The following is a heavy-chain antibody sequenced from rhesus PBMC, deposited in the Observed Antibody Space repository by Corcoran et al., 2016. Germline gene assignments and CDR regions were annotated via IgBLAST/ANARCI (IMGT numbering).Heavy chain of an antibody. CDR1: GGSISSNY. Sequence: QLQLQESGPGLVKPSETLSLTCAVSGGSISSNYWSWIRQPPGKGLEWIGRISGSGGSTDYNPSLKSRVNISTDPSTNQFSLKLSSVTAADTAVYYCARVEYCTGSGCYGAFDFWGQGLRVTVSS. CDR2: ISGSGGST. D-gene: IGHD2-21*01. V-gene: IGHV4-173*01. CDR3: ARVEYCTGSGCYGAFDF. J-gene: IGHJ3*01.